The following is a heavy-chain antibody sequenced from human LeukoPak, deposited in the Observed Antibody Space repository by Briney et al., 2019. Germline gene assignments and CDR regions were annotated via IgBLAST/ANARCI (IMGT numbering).Heavy chain of an antibody. Sequence: SETLSLTCAVYGGSFSGCYWSWIRQPPGKGLEWIGEINHSGSTNYNPSLRSRVTISVDTSKTQFFLKLSSVTAADTAVYYCARDIVVVPATFDPWGQGTLVTVSS. CDR2: INHSGST. D-gene: IGHD2-2*01. CDR3: ARDIVVVPATFDP. CDR1: GGSFSGCY. V-gene: IGHV4-34*01. J-gene: IGHJ5*02.